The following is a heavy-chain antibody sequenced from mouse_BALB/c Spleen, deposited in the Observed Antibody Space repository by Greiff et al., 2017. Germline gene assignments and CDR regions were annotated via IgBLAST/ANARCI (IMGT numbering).Heavy chain of an antibody. CDR1: GYTFTDYN. D-gene: IGHD2-4*01. V-gene: IGHV1-18*01. CDR3: ASPIYYDYDEGLAY. CDR2: INPNNGGT. J-gene: IGHJ3*01. Sequence: EVQLQQSGPELVKPGASVKIPCKASGYTFTDYNMDWVKQSHGKRLEWIGAINPNNGGTIYNQKFKGKATLTVDKSSSTAYMERRSLTSEDTAMYYCASPIYYDYDEGLAYWGQGTLVTVSA.